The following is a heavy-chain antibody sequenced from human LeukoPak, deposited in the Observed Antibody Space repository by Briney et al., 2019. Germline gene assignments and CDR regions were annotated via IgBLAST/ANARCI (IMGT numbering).Heavy chain of an antibody. J-gene: IGHJ6*03. Sequence: PGGTLRLSCAASGFSFDDYAMHWVRQAPGKGLEWVSGISWNSDSVVYADSVKGRFTISRDNAKNSLYLQMNSLKTEDMALYYCAKEGQDYYGSGSYLYFYYYMDVWGKGTTVTISS. CDR2: ISWNSDSV. D-gene: IGHD3-10*01. V-gene: IGHV3-9*03. CDR3: AKEGQDYYGSGSYLYFYYYMDV. CDR1: GFSFDDYA.